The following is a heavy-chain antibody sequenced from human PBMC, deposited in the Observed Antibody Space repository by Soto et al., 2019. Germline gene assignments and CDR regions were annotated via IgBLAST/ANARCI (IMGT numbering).Heavy chain of an antibody. D-gene: IGHD2-2*01. CDR3: AHRHSVVVPAVSLQKNRFDP. CDR1: GFSLSSSGVG. J-gene: IGHJ5*02. Sequence: QITLKESGPTLVKPTQTLTLTCSFSGFSLSSSGVGVGWIRQPPGKALAWLALIYWDDDKRYSPSLKNRLTIASDTSKNQVVLTMTDMDPVDTATYYCAHRHSVVVPAVSLQKNRFDPWGQGMLVTVSS. CDR2: IYWDDDK. V-gene: IGHV2-5*02.